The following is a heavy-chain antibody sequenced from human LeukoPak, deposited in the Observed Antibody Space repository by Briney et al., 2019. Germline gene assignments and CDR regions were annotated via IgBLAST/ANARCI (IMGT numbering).Heavy chain of an antibody. V-gene: IGHV1-18*01. Sequence: GASVKVSCKASGYTFTSYSISWVRQAPGQGLEWLGWISGYNGDTKYTQNLQGRVTMTTDTSTSTAYMELRSLRSDDTAVYYCARDLIEIYYYDSRLDGMDVWGQGTTVTVSS. CDR1: GYTFTSYS. J-gene: IGHJ6*02. CDR3: ARDLIEIYYYDSRLDGMDV. D-gene: IGHD3-22*01. CDR2: ISGYNGDT.